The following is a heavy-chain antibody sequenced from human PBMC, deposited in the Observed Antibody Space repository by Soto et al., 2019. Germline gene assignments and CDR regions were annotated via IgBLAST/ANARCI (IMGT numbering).Heavy chain of an antibody. V-gene: IGHV6-1*01. Sequence: SQTLSLTCAISGDSVSSNSAAWNWIRQSPSRGLEWLGRTYYRSKWYNDYAVSVKSRITINPDTSKNQFSLQLNSVAPEDTDVYYCARGYSSSSGNYYGMDVWGQGTTVTVSS. CDR1: GDSVSSNSAA. D-gene: IGHD6-6*01. J-gene: IGHJ6*02. CDR3: ARGYSSSSGNYYGMDV. CDR2: TYYRSKWYN.